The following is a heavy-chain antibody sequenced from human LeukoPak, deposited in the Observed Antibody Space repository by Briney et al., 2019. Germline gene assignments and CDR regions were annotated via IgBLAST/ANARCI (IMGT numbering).Heavy chain of an antibody. CDR2: ISAYNGNT. J-gene: IGHJ4*02. CDR3: ARDWYYDSSGYPNVHYFDY. D-gene: IGHD3-22*01. CDR1: GYTFTSYG. Sequence: GASVKVSCKASGYTFTSYGISWVRQAPGQGLEWMGWISAYNGNTNYAQKLQGRVTMTTDTSTSTAYMELRSLRSDDTAVYYCARDWYYDSSGYPNVHYFDYWGQGTLVTVSS. V-gene: IGHV1-18*01.